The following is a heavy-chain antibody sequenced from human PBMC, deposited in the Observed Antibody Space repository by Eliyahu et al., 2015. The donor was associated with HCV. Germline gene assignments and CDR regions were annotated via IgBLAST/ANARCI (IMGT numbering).Heavy chain of an antibody. Sequence: QVQLQESXPGLVKPSETLXLTCTXXGGXISSYXWSWIRQPPGKGLEWIGYIYYSGSTNYNPSLKSRVTISVDTSKNQFSLKLSSVTAADTAVYYCARGIGWEPYDYWGQGTLVTVSS. D-gene: IGHD1-26*01. CDR3: ARGIGWEPYDY. J-gene: IGHJ4*02. V-gene: IGHV4-59*01. CDR1: GGXISSYX. CDR2: IYYSGST.